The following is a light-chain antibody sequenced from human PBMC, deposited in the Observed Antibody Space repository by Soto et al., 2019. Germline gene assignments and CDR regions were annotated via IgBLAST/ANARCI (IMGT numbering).Light chain of an antibody. V-gene: IGKV1-5*01. CDR2: DVS. J-gene: IGKJ5*01. CDR1: QTINNR. CDR3: QQRSNWPPDT. Sequence: GDRVTIPCRASQTINNRLAWYQQKPGKAPKLLIYDVSTLESGVPSRFSGSGSGTDFTLTISSLEPEDFAVYYCQQRSNWPPDTFGQGTRLEIK.